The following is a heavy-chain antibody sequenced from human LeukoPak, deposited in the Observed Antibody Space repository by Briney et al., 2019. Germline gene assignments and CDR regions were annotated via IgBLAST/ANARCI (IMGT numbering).Heavy chain of an antibody. V-gene: IGHV4-30-4*08. J-gene: IGHJ4*02. Sequence: PSETLSLTCAVYGGSFSGYYWSWIRQPPGKGLEWIGYIYYSGSTYYNPSLKSRVTISVDTSKNQFSLKLSSVTAADTAVYYCARDGDYYGSGTVHWGQGTLVTVSS. CDR1: GGSFSGYY. CDR3: ARDGDYYGSGTVH. D-gene: IGHD3-10*01. CDR2: IYYSGST.